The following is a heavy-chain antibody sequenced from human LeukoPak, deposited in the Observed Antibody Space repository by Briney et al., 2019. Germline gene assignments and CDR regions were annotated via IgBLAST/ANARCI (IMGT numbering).Heavy chain of an antibody. D-gene: IGHD1-14*01. CDR3: ARTRTGFDY. CDR2: ISSSSSTI. CDR1: GFTFSNYW. J-gene: IGHJ4*02. V-gene: IGHV3-48*01. Sequence: GGSLRLSCAASGFTFSNYWMSWVRQAPGKGLEWVSYISSSSSTIYYADSVKGRFTISRDNAKNSLYLQMNSLRAEDTAVYYCARTRTGFDYWGQGTLVTVSS.